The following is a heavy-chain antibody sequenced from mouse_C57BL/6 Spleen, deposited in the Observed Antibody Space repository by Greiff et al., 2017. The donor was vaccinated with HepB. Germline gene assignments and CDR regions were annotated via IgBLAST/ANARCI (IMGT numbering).Heavy chain of an antibody. J-gene: IGHJ3*01. V-gene: IGHV5-9*01. CDR3: ARHKGGYDGGFAY. CDR1: GFTFSSYT. CDR2: ISGGGGNT. Sequence: EVKVVESGGGLVKPGGSLKLSCAASGFTFSSYTMSWVRQTPEKRLEWVATISGGGGNTYYPDSVKGRFTISRDNAKNTLYLQMSSLRSEDTALYYCARHKGGYDGGFAYWGQGTLVTVSA. D-gene: IGHD2-2*01.